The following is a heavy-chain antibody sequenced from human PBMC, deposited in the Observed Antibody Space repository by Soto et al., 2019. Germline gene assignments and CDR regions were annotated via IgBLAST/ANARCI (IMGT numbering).Heavy chain of an antibody. CDR2: ISGSGGST. CDR3: AKDQEERLLWFGELLSFDY. J-gene: IGHJ4*02. CDR1: GFTFSSYS. V-gene: IGHV3-23*01. D-gene: IGHD3-10*01. Sequence: PGGSLRLSCAASGFTFSSYSMSWVRQAPGKGLEWVSAISGSGGSTYYADSVKGRFTISRDNSKNTLYLQMNSLRAEDTAVYYCAKDQEERLLWFGELLSFDYWGQGTLVTVSS.